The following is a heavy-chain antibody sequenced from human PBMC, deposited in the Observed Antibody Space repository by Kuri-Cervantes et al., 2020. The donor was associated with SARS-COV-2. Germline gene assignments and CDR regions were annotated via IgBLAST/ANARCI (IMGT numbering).Heavy chain of an antibody. CDR1: GFTFSSYG. V-gene: IGHV3-33*01. D-gene: IGHD1-1*01. CDR3: ARDGPDNTNPDY. J-gene: IGHJ4*02. CDR2: IWYDGSNK. Sequence: GGSLRLSCAASGFTFSSYGMHWVRQAPGKGLEWVAVIWYDGSNKYYADSVKGRFTISRDNSKNTLYLQMNSLRAEDTAIYYCARDGPDNTNPDYWGQGTLVTVSS.